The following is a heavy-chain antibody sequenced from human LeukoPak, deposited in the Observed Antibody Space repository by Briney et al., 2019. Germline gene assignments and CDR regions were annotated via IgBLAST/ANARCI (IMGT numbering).Heavy chain of an antibody. CDR1: GGSISSYY. Sequence: SETLSLTCTVSGGSISSYYWSWIRQPPGKGLEWIGYIYYSGSTSYNPSLKSRVTISVDTSKNQFSLKLSSVTAADTAVYYCARASQQLVRIFDYWGQGTLVTVSS. D-gene: IGHD6-13*01. V-gene: IGHV4-59*01. J-gene: IGHJ4*02. CDR2: IYYSGST. CDR3: ARASQQLVRIFDY.